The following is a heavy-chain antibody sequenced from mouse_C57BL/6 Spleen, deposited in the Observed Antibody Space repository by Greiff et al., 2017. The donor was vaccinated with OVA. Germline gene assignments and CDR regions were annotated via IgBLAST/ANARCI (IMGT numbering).Heavy chain of an antibody. CDR2: IDPSDSYT. V-gene: IGHV1-69*01. CDR1: GYTFTSYW. CDR3: ARSTGRLDY. J-gene: IGHJ2*01. Sequence: QVHVKQPGAELVMPGASVKLSCKASGYTFTSYWMHWVKQRPGQGLEWIGEIDPSDSYTNYNQKFKGKSTLTVDKSSSTAYMQLSSLTSEGSAVYYCARSTGRLDYWGHGTTLTVSS.